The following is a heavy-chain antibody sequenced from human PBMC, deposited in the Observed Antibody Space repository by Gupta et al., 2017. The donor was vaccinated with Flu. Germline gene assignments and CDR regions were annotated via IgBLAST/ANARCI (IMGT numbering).Heavy chain of an antibody. D-gene: IGHD3-9*01. CDR3: ARDFDWAFQH. J-gene: IGHJ1*01. CDR2: IGSGGNT. CDR1: GGTLSDGH. V-gene: IGHV3-11*06. Sequence: VQLVESGGDLVQPGGSLRLSCAASGGTLSDGHMSWVRQAPGRGLEWLSYIGSGGNTDYAESGRGRFTISRDNAKNTLYLQRKNLRDEDTAVYYGARDFDWAFQHWGQGILVTVSS.